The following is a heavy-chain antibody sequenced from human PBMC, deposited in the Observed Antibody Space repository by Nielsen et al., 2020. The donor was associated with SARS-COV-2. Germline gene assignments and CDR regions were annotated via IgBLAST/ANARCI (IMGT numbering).Heavy chain of an antibody. CDR1: GFTFNNYA. D-gene: IGHD5-18*01. J-gene: IGHJ6*02. CDR3: AKEISYGYWYYGMDV. V-gene: IGHV3-23*01. CDR2: ISGGGDTT. Sequence: GESLKISCAAPGFTFNNYAMSWFRQAPGKGLEWVSGISGGGDTTDYADSVKGRFTISRDDSKNTLYLQMNSLRAEDTAVYYCAKEISYGYWYYGMDVWGQGTTVTVSS.